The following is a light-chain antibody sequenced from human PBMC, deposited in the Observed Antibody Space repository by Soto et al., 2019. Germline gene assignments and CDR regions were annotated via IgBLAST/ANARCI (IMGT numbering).Light chain of an antibody. V-gene: IGKV3-15*01. J-gene: IGKJ2*01. CDR3: QQYNNWPPMYT. Sequence: EIVLTQSPATLSVSPGERVTLSCMASQSIGSNLAWYQQRPGQAPRLLIYGASTRATDIPGRFSGSGSGTEFTLTISSLQSEDFAVYYCQQYNNWPPMYTFGQGTKLEIK. CDR2: GAS. CDR1: QSIGSN.